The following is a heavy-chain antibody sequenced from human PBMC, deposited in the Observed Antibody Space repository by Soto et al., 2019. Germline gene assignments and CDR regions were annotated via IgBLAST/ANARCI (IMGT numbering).Heavy chain of an antibody. CDR2: IWYDGSNK. CDR3: ARDPIGYCSSTSCSTPDDAFDI. CDR1: GFTFSSYG. V-gene: IGHV3-33*01. J-gene: IGHJ3*02. Sequence: QVQLEESGGGVVQPGRSLRLSCAASGFTFSSYGMHWVRQAPGKGLEWVAVIWYDGSNKYYADSVKGRFTISRDNSKKTLYLQMNSLRAEDTAVYYCARDPIGYCSSTSCSTPDDAFDIWGQGTMVTVSS. D-gene: IGHD2-2*02.